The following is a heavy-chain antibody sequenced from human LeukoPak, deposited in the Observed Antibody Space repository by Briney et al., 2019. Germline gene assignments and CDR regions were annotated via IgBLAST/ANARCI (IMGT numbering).Heavy chain of an antibody. Sequence: SETLSLTCTVSGGSISSGSYYWSWIRQPAGKGLEWIGRIYTSGSTNYNPSLKSRVTISVDTSKNQFSLKLSSVTAADTAVYYCARALPFDIWGQGAMVTVSS. CDR3: ARALPFDI. CDR2: IYTSGST. CDR1: GGSISSGSYY. V-gene: IGHV4-61*02. D-gene: IGHD2-2*01. J-gene: IGHJ3*02.